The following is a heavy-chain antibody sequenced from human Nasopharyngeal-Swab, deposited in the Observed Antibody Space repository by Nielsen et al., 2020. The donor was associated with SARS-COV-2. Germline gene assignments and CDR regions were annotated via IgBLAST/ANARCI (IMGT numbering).Heavy chain of an antibody. CDR1: GFTFSSSG. Sequence: GESLKISCAASGFTFSSSGMDWVRQAQGKGLEWVEVIPYDGSNEYYGASVKGRFTISRDNSKNTLYLKMNSLRVDDTAVYYCAKDVHGDYGGIDYWGQGILVTVSS. CDR2: IPYDGSNE. CDR3: AKDVHGDYGGIDY. J-gene: IGHJ4*02. V-gene: IGHV3-30*18. D-gene: IGHD4-17*01.